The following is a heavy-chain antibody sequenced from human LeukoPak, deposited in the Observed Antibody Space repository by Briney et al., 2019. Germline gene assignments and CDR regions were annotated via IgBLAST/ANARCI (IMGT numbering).Heavy chain of an antibody. D-gene: IGHD2-15*01. CDR2: IYYSGST. Sequence: SQTLSLTCTVSGGTISSGGYYWSWIRQPPGKGLEWIGYIYYSGSTNYNPSLKSRVTISVDTSKNQFSLKLSSVTAADTAVYYCASHLAATSPIYWYFDLWGRGTLVTVSS. CDR3: ASHLAATSPIYWYFDL. V-gene: IGHV4-61*08. J-gene: IGHJ2*01. CDR1: GGTISSGGYY.